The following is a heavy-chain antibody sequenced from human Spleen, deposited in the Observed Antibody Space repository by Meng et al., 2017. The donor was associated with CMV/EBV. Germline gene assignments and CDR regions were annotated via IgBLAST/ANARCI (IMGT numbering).Heavy chain of an antibody. J-gene: IGHJ5*02. CDR2: INPNSGVT. Sequence: ASVKVSCKASGYTFTGYYMRWVRQAPGQGLEWMGWINPNSGVTNYAQRFQGRVTMTRDTSISTAYMDLSRLRFDDTAVYFCARNYDLWRGYPNWFDPWGQGTLVTVSS. CDR1: GYTFTGYY. V-gene: IGHV1-2*02. CDR3: ARNYDLWRGYPNWFDP. D-gene: IGHD3-3*01.